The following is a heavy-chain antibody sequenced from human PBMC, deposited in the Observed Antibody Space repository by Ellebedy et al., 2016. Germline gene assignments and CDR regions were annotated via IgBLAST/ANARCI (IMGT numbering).Heavy chain of an antibody. V-gene: IGHV3-30*18. D-gene: IGHD3-10*01. CDR1: GFTFSRFD. J-gene: IGHJ6*02. Sequence: GESLKISXAASGFTFSRFDIHWVRQAQGKGLEWVAVISDDGEDKDYADSVKGRFTISRDNSKIRVYLQMNSLRLEDTAVYYCAKVRSSEFYNKYDMDVWGQGTTVTVSS. CDR3: AKVRSSEFYNKYDMDV. CDR2: ISDDGEDK.